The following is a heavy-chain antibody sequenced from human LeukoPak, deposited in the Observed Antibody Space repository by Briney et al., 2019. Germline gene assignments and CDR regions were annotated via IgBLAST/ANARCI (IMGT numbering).Heavy chain of an antibody. V-gene: IGHV3-33*01. D-gene: IGHD3-22*01. J-gene: IGHJ4*02. CDR1: GFTFSSYG. CDR2: IWYDGSNK. Sequence: GGSLRLSCAASGFTFSSYGMHWVRQAPGKGLEWVAVIWYDGSNKYYADSVKGRFTISRDNSKNTLYLQMNSLRAEDTAVYYCTRTSYDSSGYYDYWGQGTLVTVSS. CDR3: TRTSYDSSGYYDY.